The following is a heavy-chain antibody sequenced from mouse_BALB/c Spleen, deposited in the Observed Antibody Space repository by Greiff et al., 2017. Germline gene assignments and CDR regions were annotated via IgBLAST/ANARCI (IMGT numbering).Heavy chain of an antibody. V-gene: IGHV1-14*01. D-gene: IGHD1-1*01. CDR3: ARGYGSSPYYYAMDY. Sequence: EVKLMESGPELVKPGASVKMSCKASGYTFTSYVMHWVKQKPGQGLEWIGYINPYNDGTKYNEKFKGKATLTSDKSSSTAYMELSSLTSEDSAVYYCARGYGSSPYYYAMDYWGQGTSVTVSS. CDR1: GYTFTSYV. J-gene: IGHJ4*01. CDR2: INPYNDGT.